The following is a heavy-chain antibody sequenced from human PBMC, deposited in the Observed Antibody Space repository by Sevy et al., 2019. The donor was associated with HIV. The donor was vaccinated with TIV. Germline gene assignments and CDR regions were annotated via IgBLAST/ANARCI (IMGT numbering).Heavy chain of an antibody. CDR3: AKDYYCGSGSHYAFDY. J-gene: IGHJ4*02. CDR1: GLTLSSYA. D-gene: IGHD3-10*01. CDR2: ISGSGGTP. V-gene: IGHV3-23*01. Sequence: GGSLRLSCAASGLTLSSYAMTWVRQAPGKGLEWVSAISGSGGTPYYADSVTGRFTISRDNSNNKLYLQMNSLRAEDTAVYYCAKDYYCGSGSHYAFDYWGQGTLVTVSS.